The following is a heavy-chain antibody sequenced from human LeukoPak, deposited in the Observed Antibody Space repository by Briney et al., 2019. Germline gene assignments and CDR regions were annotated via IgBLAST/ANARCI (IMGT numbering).Heavy chain of an antibody. D-gene: IGHD2-2*01. CDR3: AKSVGRYCSSTSCSAFDY. V-gene: IGHV3-23*01. Sequence: TGGSLRLSCAASGFTFSSYAMSWVRQAPGKGLEWVSGISGSGGSTYYADSVKGRFTISRDNSKNTLYLQLNSLGAEDTAVYYCAKSVGRYCSSTSCSAFDYWGQGTLVTVSS. CDR2: ISGSGGST. CDR1: GFTFSSYA. J-gene: IGHJ4*02.